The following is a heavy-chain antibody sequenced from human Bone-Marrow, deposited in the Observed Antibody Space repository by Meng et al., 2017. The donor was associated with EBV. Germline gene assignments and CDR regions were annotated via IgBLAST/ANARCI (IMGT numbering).Heavy chain of an antibody. CDR1: GYTFTGYY. Sequence: QVQLVQSGAEVKKPGASVKVSCTASGYTFTGYYMHWVRQAPGQGLEWMGRINPNSGGTNYAQKFQGRVTMTRDTSISTAYMELSRLRSDDTAVYYCARVLGVIAAVPGYWGQGTLVTVSS. CDR2: INPNSGGT. CDR3: ARVLGVIAAVPGY. V-gene: IGHV1-2*06. J-gene: IGHJ4*02. D-gene: IGHD6-13*01.